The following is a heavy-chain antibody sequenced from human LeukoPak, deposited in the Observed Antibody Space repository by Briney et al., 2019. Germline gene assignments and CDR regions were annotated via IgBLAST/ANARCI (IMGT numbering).Heavy chain of an antibody. D-gene: IGHD1-26*01. CDR1: GFTFTSSA. V-gene: IGHV1-58*02. CDR2: IVVGSGNT. J-gene: IGHJ5*02. Sequence: ASVKVSCKASGFTFTSSAMQWVRQARGQRLEWIGWIVVGSGNTNYAQEFQERVTITRDMSTSTAYMELSSLRSEDTAVYYCAADVVGAKSRFDPWGQGTLVTVSS. CDR3: AADVVGAKSRFDP.